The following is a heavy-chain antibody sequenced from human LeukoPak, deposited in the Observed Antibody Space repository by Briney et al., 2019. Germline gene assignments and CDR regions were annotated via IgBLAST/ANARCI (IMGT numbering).Heavy chain of an antibody. D-gene: IGHD2/OR15-2a*01. V-gene: IGHV1-69*04. CDR1: GGTFSSYA. CDR2: IIPILGIA. Sequence: SVKVSCKASGGTFSSYAISWVRQAPGQGLEWMGRIIPILGIANYAQKFQGRVTITADKSTSTAYMELSSLRPEDTAVYYCARDLYGYYYYGMDVWGQGTTVTVSS. J-gene: IGHJ6*02. CDR3: ARDLYGYYYYGMDV.